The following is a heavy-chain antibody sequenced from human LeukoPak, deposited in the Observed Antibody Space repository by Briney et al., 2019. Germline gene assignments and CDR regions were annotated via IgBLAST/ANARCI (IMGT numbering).Heavy chain of an antibody. J-gene: IGHJ4*02. CDR1: GYSFNTYG. CDR3: ARESTGGSLEIDY. Sequence: ASVKVSCKASGYSFNTYGIIWVRQAPGQGLEGIGWISAYNGDTTYAQRLQGSVTLPTDASTSTAYMELRRLRSDDTAVYYCARESTGGSLEIDYWGQGTLVTVSS. V-gene: IGHV1-18*01. CDR2: ISAYNGDT. D-gene: IGHD2-8*02.